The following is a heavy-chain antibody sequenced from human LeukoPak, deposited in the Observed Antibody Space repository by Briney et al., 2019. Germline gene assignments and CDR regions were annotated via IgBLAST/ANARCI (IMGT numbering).Heavy chain of an antibody. V-gene: IGHV3-30*04. J-gene: IGHJ6*03. Sequence: GGSLRLSCAASGFTFSSYAMHWVRQAPGKGLEWVAVISYDGSNKYYADSVKGRFTISRDNSKNTLYLQMNSLRAEDTAVYYCAKDDYYYYMDVWGKGTTVTISS. CDR2: ISYDGSNK. CDR1: GFTFSSYA. CDR3: AKDDYYYYMDV.